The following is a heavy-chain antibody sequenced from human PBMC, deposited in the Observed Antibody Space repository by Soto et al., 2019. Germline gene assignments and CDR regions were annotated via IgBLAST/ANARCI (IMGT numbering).Heavy chain of an antibody. Sequence: GGSLRLSCAASGFTFSGYSMNWVRQAPGKGLEWVSSITSTGIYTYYADSVKGRFTISRDNAKNSLYLQMNSLRGEDTAIYYCARELYGDYLYYAMDVWGQGTTVTVSS. CDR2: ITSTGIYT. J-gene: IGHJ6*02. V-gene: IGHV3-21*06. CDR3: ARELYGDYLYYAMDV. D-gene: IGHD2-8*01. CDR1: GFTFSGYS.